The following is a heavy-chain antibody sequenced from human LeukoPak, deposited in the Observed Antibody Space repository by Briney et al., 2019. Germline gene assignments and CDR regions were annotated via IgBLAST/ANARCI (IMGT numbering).Heavy chain of an antibody. D-gene: IGHD1-26*01. CDR1: GFTFSSYS. J-gene: IGHJ3*02. Sequence: GSLRLSCAASGFTFSSYSMNWVGQAPGEGLEWVSSISSSSYIYYADAVKGRFTISRDNAKNTLYLQMNSLRAEDTAVYYCARGGSYLSAFDIWGQGTMVTVSS. CDR3: ARGGSYLSAFDI. V-gene: IGHV3-21*04. CDR2: ISSSSYI.